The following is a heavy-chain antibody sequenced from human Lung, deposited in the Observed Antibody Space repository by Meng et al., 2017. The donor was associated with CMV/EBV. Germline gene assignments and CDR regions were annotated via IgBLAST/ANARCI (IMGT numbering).Heavy chain of an antibody. V-gene: IGHV3-30-3*01. CDR2: ISYDGSNK. Sequence: SCAASGLTFSSYAMLWVRQAPGKGLEWVAVISYDGSNKYYADSVKDRFTISSDNSKITLYLQMTSLRAEDTAVYCCARGGIPGTTYYYCGMDVWXQGTTVTFS. CDR1: GLTFSSYA. J-gene: IGHJ6*02. D-gene: IGHD1-20*01. CDR3: ARGGIPGTTYYYCGMDV.